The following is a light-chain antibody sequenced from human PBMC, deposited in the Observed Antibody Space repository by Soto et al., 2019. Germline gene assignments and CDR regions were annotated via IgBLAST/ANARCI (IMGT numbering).Light chain of an antibody. J-gene: IGKJ1*01. CDR3: QQYNNWPWT. Sequence: EIVLTQSPATLSVSPVERATLSCRASQSVSRNLAWYQMQPGQAPRLLIHTTSTRATGIPARFSGSGSGAEFTLTISSLQSEDLAVYYCQQYNNWPWTFGQGTKVDI. V-gene: IGKV3-15*01. CDR1: QSVSRN. CDR2: TTS.